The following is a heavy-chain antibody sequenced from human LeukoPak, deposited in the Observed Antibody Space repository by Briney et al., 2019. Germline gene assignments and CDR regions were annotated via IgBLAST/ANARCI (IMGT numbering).Heavy chain of an antibody. J-gene: IGHJ4*02. CDR2: ISSSSSYK. CDR1: GFTFSSYS. D-gene: IGHD1-1*01. Sequence: GGSLILSCVASGFTFSSYSMNWVRQAPGKGLEWVSSISSSSSYKYYTDSVKGRFTISRDNAKNSLYLQMNSLRAEDTAVYYGARSAAGTYYWGQGTLVTVSS. CDR3: ARSAAGTYY. V-gene: IGHV3-21*01.